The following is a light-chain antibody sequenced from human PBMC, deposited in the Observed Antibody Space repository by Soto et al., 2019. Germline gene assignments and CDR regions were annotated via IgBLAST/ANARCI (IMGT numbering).Light chain of an antibody. CDR1: NNDVGGYSY. CDR2: DVK. V-gene: IGLV2-14*01. J-gene: IGLJ2*01. CDR3: CSYSLSDPPVI. Sequence: QSALTPPASVSGSPGQSINISCTGTNNDVGGYSYVSWYQHHPGKSPKLIISDVKNRPSAISNRFSGSKSGNTASLTSSGIQADDEADYYCCSYSLSDPPVIFGGGTQLTVL.